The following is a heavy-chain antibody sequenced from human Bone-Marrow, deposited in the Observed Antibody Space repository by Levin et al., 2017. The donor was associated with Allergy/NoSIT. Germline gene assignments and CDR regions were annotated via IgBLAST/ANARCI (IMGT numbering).Heavy chain of an antibody. J-gene: IGHJ4*02. CDR2: INHSGST. V-gene: IGHV4-34*01. CDR3: ARVRRFLEWLLYRNGGFDY. Sequence: SQTLSLTCAVYGGSFSGYYWSWIRQPPGKGLEWIGEINHSGSTNYNPSLKSRVTISVDTSKNQFSLKLSSVTAADTAEYYCARVRRFLEWLLYRNGGFDYWGQGTLVTVSS. CDR1: GGSFSGYY. D-gene: IGHD3-3*01.